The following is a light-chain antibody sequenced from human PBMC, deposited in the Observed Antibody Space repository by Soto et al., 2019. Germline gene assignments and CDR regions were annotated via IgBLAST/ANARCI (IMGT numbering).Light chain of an antibody. V-gene: IGKV4-1*01. Sequence: DIVMTQSPDSLAVSLGERATIKCRSSQTILKSSIKKNSLAWYQQKPGQPPRLLIYWASTRDSGVPDRFSGSRSGTDFALTITRLQAEDVAVYYCQQYYSSSLTFGGGTKVESK. CDR1: QTILKSSIKKNS. CDR3: QQYYSSSLT. CDR2: WAS. J-gene: IGKJ4*01.